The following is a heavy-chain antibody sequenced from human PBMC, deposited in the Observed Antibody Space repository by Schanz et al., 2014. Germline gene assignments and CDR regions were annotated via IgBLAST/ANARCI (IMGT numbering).Heavy chain of an antibody. J-gene: IGHJ3*02. V-gene: IGHV1-2*06. D-gene: IGHD5-12*01. Sequence: QGHLVQSGAEVKEPGASVQVSCKASGYTFTDYYMHWVRQAPGQGLEWMGRINPNSGGTNYAQKFQGRVTMTRDTSISTAYMEMSRLISDDTAVYYCAREMLDIVATMDDDAFDIWGQGTMVTVSS. CDR3: AREMLDIVATMDDDAFDI. CDR2: INPNSGGT. CDR1: GYTFTDYY.